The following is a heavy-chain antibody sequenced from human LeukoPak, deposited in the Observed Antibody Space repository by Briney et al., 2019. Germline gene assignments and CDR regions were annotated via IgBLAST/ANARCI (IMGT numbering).Heavy chain of an antibody. Sequence: PGGSLRLSCLGSGFNFRYFWMSWVRQAPGKGLEWVANINHDGRETYYADSVKGRFTISRDNSKNTLYLQMNSLRAEDTAVYYCAKDMYPRKSRGSPVDYWGQGTLVTVSS. J-gene: IGHJ4*02. CDR3: AKDMYPRKSRGSPVDY. D-gene: IGHD3-10*01. CDR1: GFNFRYFW. CDR2: INHDGRET. V-gene: IGHV3-7*01.